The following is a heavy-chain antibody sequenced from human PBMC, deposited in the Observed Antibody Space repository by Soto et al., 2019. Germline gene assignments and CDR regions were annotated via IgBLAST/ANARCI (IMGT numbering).Heavy chain of an antibody. CDR1: GGSISGYY. CDR3: ARHDVSYGDYAWFDP. CDR2: IYYSGST. D-gene: IGHD4-17*01. Sequence: PSETLSLTCTVSGGSISGYYWGWIRQPPGKGLEWIGSIYYSGSTYYNPSLKSRVTISVDTSKNQFSLKLSSVNAADTAVYYCARHDVSYGDYAWFDPWGQGTLVTVSS. V-gene: IGHV4-39*01. J-gene: IGHJ5*02.